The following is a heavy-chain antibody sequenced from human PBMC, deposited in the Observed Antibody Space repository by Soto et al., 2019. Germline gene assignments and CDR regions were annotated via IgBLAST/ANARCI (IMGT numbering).Heavy chain of an antibody. D-gene: IGHD5-18*01. V-gene: IGHV7-4-1*01. CDR1: GYTFTSYA. J-gene: IGHJ4*02. Sequence: ASVKVSCKASGYTFTSYAMNWVRQAPGQGLEWMGWINTNTGNPTCAQGFTGRFVFSLDTSVSTAYLQICSLKAEDTAVYYCARDLDRTWIQLWYYYFDYWGQGTLVTVSS. CDR2: INTNTGNP. CDR3: ARDLDRTWIQLWYYYFDY.